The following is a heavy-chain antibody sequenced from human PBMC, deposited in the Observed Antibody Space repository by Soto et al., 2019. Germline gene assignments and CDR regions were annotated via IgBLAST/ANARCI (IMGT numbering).Heavy chain of an antibody. V-gene: IGHV4-39*01. CDR1: SGSVSSSTYY. Sequence: QLQLQESGPGLVKPSETLSLTCAVASGSVSSSTYYWAWIRQPPGKGLEWIGSINYSGRTYYTVSVKSRTTISGDTSNNQFSMKRSSVTAAYTSVYDCERLSECYGEGCLFEYWGQGTLVTVSS. D-gene: IGHD3-16*01. CDR3: ERLSECYGEGCLFEY. CDR2: INYSGRT. J-gene: IGHJ4*02.